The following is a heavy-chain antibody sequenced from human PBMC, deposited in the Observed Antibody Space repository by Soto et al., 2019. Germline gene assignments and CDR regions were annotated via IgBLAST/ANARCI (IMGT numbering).Heavy chain of an antibody. J-gene: IGHJ4*02. V-gene: IGHV4-4*02. D-gene: IGHD1-7*01. CDR3: ASRDPGTSVDY. Sequence: SETLSLTCAVSGGSFTSNNLWTWVRQPPGQGLEWIGEIYRTGSTNYNPSLKSRVTISLDKSENQFSLKVTSLTAADTAVYYCASRDPGTSVDYWGQGTLVTVYS. CDR1: GGSFTSNNL. CDR2: IYRTGST.